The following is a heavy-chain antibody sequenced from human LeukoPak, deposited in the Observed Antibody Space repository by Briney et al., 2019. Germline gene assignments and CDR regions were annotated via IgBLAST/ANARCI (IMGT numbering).Heavy chain of an antibody. V-gene: IGHV3-23*01. CDR3: AKSRLSGINDAFDI. CDR1: GLTFINFG. Sequence: GGTLRLSCAASGLTFINFGMTWVRQAPGKWLEWVSAISGSAVITFYADSVKGRFTISRDNSKNTLYLQMNSLRAEDTALYYCAKSRLSGINDAFDIWGQRTMVTVSS. D-gene: IGHD3-3*01. CDR2: ISGSAVIT. J-gene: IGHJ3*02.